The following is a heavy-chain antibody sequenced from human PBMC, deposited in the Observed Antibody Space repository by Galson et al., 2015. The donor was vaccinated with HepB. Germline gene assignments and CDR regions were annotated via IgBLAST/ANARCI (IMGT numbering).Heavy chain of an antibody. CDR2: INSDGRRT. Sequence: SLRLSCAASEFTFSTYWMHWVRQAPGKGPAWVSHINSDGRRTDYADSVQGRFTISRDDAKNTLYLQMNSLRAEDTAVYYCARGPPIYCSSTICYTGNDAFDIWGQGTMVTVSS. D-gene: IGHD2-2*02. CDR3: ARGPPIYCSSTICYTGNDAFDI. J-gene: IGHJ3*02. V-gene: IGHV3-74*01. CDR1: EFTFSTYW.